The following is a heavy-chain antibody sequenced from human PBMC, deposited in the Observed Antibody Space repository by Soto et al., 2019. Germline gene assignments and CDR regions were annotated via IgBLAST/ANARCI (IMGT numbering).Heavy chain of an antibody. V-gene: IGHV4-31*03. CDR3: ASAREDYYDSSGYYGFGAFDI. D-gene: IGHD3-22*01. J-gene: IGHJ3*02. CDR2: IYYSGST. CDR1: GGSISSGGYY. Sequence: QVQLQESGPGLVKPSQTLSLTCTVSGGSISSGGYYWSWIRQHPGKGLEWIGYIYYSGSTYYNPSLKSRVNISVDTSKNQFSLKLSSVTAADTAVYYCASAREDYYDSSGYYGFGAFDIWGQGTMVTVSS.